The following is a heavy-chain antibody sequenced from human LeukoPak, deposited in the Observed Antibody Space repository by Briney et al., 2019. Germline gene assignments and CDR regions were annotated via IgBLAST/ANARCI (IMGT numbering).Heavy chain of an antibody. D-gene: IGHD3-22*01. J-gene: IGHJ3*02. CDR3: SKGRYLNFYDGAFHI. Sequence: GGSLRLSCAASGFTFDDYAMHWVRQAPGKGLEWVSGISWNSGSIVYADSVKGRFTISRDNAKKSLYLQMTGLRPEDTALYFCSKGRYLNFYDGAFHIWGQGTMVTVSS. CDR2: ISWNSGSI. CDR1: GFTFDDYA. V-gene: IGHV3-9*01.